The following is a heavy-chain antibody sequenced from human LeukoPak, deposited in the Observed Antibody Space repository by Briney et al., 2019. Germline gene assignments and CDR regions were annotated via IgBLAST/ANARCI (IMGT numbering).Heavy chain of an antibody. CDR2: IYASGST. CDR1: GGSISSYY. Sequence: SETLSLTCTVSGGSISSYYWSWIRQPAGKGLEWIGRIYASGSTNYNPSLKSRVTMSVVTSKSQFSLKLISVTAADTAVYYCARDPRGIVGANHNWFDPWGQGTLVTVSS. CDR3: ARDPRGIVGANHNWFDP. V-gene: IGHV4-4*07. J-gene: IGHJ5*02. D-gene: IGHD1-26*01.